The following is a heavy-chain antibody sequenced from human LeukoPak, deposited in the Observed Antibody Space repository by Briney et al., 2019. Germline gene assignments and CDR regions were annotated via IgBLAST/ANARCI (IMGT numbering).Heavy chain of an antibody. J-gene: IGHJ4*02. Sequence: GGSLRLSCAGSGFTFGGYGMHWFRQTPGKGLEWVAVIAYDGSRAFYADSVKGRFTTSRDNSKNTMSVQMDGLRAEDTAVYYCTRYNNDHFDYWGQGTLVTVSS. D-gene: IGHD1-14*01. CDR2: IAYDGSRA. V-gene: IGHV3-33*01. CDR3: TRYNNDHFDY. CDR1: GFTFGGYG.